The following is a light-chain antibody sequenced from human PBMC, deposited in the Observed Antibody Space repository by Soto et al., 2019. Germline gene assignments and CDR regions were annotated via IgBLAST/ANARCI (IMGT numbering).Light chain of an antibody. Sequence: QSALTQPASVSGSPGRSITISCTGTSSDVGAYNYVSWYQQYPGKAPKLMIYDVSNRPSGVSNRFSGSKSGNTASLTISGLQAEDEAGYYCSSYTSSSTPLFGGGTQLTVL. CDR2: DVS. CDR1: SSDVGAYNY. CDR3: SSYTSSSTPL. J-gene: IGLJ2*01. V-gene: IGLV2-14*01.